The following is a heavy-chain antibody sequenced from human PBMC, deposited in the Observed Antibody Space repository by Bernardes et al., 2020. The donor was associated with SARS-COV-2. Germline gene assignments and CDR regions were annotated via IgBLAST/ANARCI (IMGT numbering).Heavy chain of an antibody. CDR1: GFTFSTYD. J-gene: IGHJ4*02. D-gene: IGHD6-13*01. V-gene: IGHV3-48*03. CDR2: ISSSGSII. CDR3: ARDPSTSWYPFDY. Sequence: GGSLRLSCAASGFTFSTYDMNWVRQAPGKGLEWLSYISSSGSIIYYADSVKGRFSISRDNAKNSLYLEMNSLSVEDTAFYYCARDPSTSWYPFDYWGQGTLVTVSS.